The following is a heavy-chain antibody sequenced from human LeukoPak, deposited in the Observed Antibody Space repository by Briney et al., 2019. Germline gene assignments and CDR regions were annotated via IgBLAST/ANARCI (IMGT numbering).Heavy chain of an antibody. V-gene: IGHV3-15*01. CDR3: TTGIAVAGTDFDY. D-gene: IGHD6-19*01. CDR2: IKSKTDGGTT. Sequence: GGSLRLSCAASGFTFSNAWMSWVRQAPGKGLEWVGRIKSKTDGGTTDYAAPVKGRFTISRDDSKNTPYLQMNSLKTEDTAVYYCTTGIAVAGTDFDYWGQGTLVTVSS. CDR1: GFTFSNAW. J-gene: IGHJ4*02.